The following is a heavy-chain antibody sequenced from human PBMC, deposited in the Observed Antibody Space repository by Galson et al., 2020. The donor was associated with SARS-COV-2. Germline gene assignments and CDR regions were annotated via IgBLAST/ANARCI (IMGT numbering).Heavy chain of an antibody. CDR2: IHHSGST. CDR1: GGSFSGYY. Sequence: SETLSLTCAVYGGSFSGYYWSWIRQPPGKGLEWIGEIHHSGSTNYNPSLKSRVTISVDTSKNQFSLKLSSVTAADTAVYYYARFKAYCSSTSCYTGFDYWGQGTLVTVSS. J-gene: IGHJ4*02. V-gene: IGHV4-34*01. CDR3: ARFKAYCSSTSCYTGFDY. D-gene: IGHD2-2*02.